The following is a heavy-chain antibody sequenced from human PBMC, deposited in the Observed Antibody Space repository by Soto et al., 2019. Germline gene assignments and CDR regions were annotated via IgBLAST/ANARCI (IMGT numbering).Heavy chain of an antibody. Sequence: GSGPPLVNPTQTLTLTCTFSGLSLSTSAMCVSWTRQPPGKALEWLALIDWDDEKYYSTSLKTRLTISKDTSKNQVLLTMTNMAPVDTATYYCARISRRYVDWKYAMDVWGQGTTVTVSS. J-gene: IGHJ6*02. CDR1: GLSLSTSAMC. D-gene: IGHD3-9*01. V-gene: IGHV2-70*01. CDR3: ARISRRYVDWKYAMDV. CDR2: IDWDDEK.